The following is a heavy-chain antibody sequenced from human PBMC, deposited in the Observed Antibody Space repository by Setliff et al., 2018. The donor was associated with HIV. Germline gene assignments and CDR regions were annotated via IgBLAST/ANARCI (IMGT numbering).Heavy chain of an antibody. J-gene: IGHJ3*01. CDR1: GFTFRNYK. CDR3: ARDRVVGATLDPLDL. D-gene: IGHD1-26*01. CDR2: ISYSGSAI. Sequence: GGSLRLSCAASGFTFRNYKMNWVRQAPGKGLEWVAYISYSGSAIHYADSVKGRFTISRDNAKNSLYLQMNSLRAEDTAVYYCARDRVVGATLDPLDLWGQGTMVTVSS. V-gene: IGHV3-48*03.